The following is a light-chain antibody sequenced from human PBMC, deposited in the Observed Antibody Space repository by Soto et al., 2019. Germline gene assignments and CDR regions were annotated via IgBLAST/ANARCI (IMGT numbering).Light chain of an antibody. CDR2: DAS. CDR3: QQYGSSPRT. Sequence: EIVLTQSPGTLSLSPGERATLYCRASQSVSSIYLAWYQQKPGQAPRLLIYDASSRATGIPDRFSGSGSGTDFTLTISRLEPEDISVDYGQQYGSSPRTFGQGTKVEIK. V-gene: IGKV3-20*01. CDR1: QSVSSIY. J-gene: IGKJ1*01.